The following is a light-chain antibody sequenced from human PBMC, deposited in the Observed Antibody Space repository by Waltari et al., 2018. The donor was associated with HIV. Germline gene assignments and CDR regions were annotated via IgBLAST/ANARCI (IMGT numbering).Light chain of an antibody. Sequence: DITMTQSPSSLSARVGDTVTITCRASQDIKKNINWFLQRPRRAPKLLIYEGSKLETGVPPTFSGSGSTTDYSLTIANLQPVDSGTYYCLQYDILPYTFGQGTTVEI. J-gene: IGKJ2*01. CDR1: QDIKKN. V-gene: IGKV1-33*01. CDR3: LQYDILPYT. CDR2: EGS.